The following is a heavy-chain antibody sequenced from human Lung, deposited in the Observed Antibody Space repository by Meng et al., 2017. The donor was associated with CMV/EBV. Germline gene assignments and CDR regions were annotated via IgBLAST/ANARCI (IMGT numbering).Heavy chain of an antibody. Sequence: QVQLVQSGAEVKKPXXXXXXXRKASGYTFTSYAMHWVRQAPGQRLEWMGWINAGNGNTKYSQRFQGRVTITRDTSASTAYLELSSLRSEDTTVYYCARAGYDSSGYYPQPFDYWGQGTLLTVSS. CDR1: GYTFTSYA. CDR2: INAGNGNT. J-gene: IGHJ4*02. V-gene: IGHV1-3*01. D-gene: IGHD3-22*01. CDR3: ARAGYDSSGYYPQPFDY.